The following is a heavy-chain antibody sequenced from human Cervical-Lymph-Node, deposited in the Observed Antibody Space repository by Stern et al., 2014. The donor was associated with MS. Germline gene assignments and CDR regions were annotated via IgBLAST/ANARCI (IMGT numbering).Heavy chain of an antibody. Sequence: QVQLQESGPGLVKPSETLSLTCTVSGGSISSYHWSWIRQPPGKGLEWIGYIYYSGSTNYNPSLKSRVTISVDTSKNQFSLKLSSVTAADTAVYYCARDGIAGDNGFDYWGQGTLVTVSS. CDR1: GGSISSYH. CDR2: IYYSGST. J-gene: IGHJ4*02. V-gene: IGHV4-59*01. D-gene: IGHD2-21*01. CDR3: ARDGIAGDNGFDY.